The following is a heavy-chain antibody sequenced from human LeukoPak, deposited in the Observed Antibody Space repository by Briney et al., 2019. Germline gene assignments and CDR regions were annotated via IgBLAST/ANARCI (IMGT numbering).Heavy chain of an antibody. CDR2: INPTGGST. CDR3: ALYSSTWY. J-gene: IGHJ4*02. Sequence: GASVKDSCKASGYTFTSYGISWVRQAPGQGLEWMGIINPTGGSTTYAQKFQGRVTMTRDTSTSTVFMEVNSLRSEDTAVYYCALYSSTWYWGQGTLVTVSS. V-gene: IGHV1-46*01. D-gene: IGHD6-13*01. CDR1: GYTFTSYG.